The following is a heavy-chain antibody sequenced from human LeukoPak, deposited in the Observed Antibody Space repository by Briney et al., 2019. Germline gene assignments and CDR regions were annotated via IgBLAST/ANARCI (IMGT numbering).Heavy chain of an antibody. Sequence: PGGSLRLSCAASGFTFSSYWMSWVRQAPGKGLEWVSVINNSGGNTFYADSVKGRFIISRDNSKNTLYLQMSRLRAEDTAVYYCARSLKWNLVGFDYWGQGTLVTVSS. CDR3: ARSLKWNLVGFDY. CDR2: INNSGGNT. J-gene: IGHJ4*02. D-gene: IGHD1-1*01. V-gene: IGHV3-23*01. CDR1: GFTFSSYW.